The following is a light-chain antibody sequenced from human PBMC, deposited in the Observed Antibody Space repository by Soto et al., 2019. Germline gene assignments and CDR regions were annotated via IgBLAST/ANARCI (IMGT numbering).Light chain of an antibody. CDR1: QGVSRN. CDR2: GAS. V-gene: IGKV3-15*01. Sequence: EIVMTQSPATLSVSPGERATLSCRASQGVSRNLAWYQQKPGQAPRLLIYGASTRATGIPARFSGSGSGTEFTLSISSLQSEDFAVYYCQQYNNWPPWTFGQGTKVDIK. CDR3: QQYNNWPPWT. J-gene: IGKJ1*01.